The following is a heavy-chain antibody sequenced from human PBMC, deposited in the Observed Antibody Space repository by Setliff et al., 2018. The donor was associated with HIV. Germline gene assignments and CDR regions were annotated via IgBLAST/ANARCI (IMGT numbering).Heavy chain of an antibody. J-gene: IGHJ6*02. CDR3: ASTGLLLPRFGASYYYYGMDV. CDR2: ISSSGSTI. V-gene: IGHV3-48*03. D-gene: IGHD3-10*01. CDR1: GFTFSSYE. Sequence: GGSLRLSCAASGFTFSSYEMNWVRQAPGKGLEWVSYISSSGSTIYYADSVKGRFTISRDNAKNSLYLQMNSLRAEDTAVYFCASTGLLLPRFGASYYYYGMDVWGQGTTVTVSS.